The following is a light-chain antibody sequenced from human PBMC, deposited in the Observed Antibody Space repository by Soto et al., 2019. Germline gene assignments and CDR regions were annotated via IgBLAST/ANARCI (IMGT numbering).Light chain of an antibody. V-gene: IGKV1-9*01. CDR3: QQLNSYPLT. J-gene: IGKJ4*01. CDR2: AAS. Sequence: DIPLTQSPSFLSASVRDRVTITCRASQGIASYLAWYQQKPGKAPKLLIYAASTLQSGVASSFSGSGSGTEFTLTSSSLQPEDFATYYCQQLNSYPLTFGGGTKVEIK. CDR1: QGIASY.